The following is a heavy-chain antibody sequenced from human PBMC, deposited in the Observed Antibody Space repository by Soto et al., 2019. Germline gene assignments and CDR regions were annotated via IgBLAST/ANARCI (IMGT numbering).Heavy chain of an antibody. CDR1: GGSISSSSYY. J-gene: IGHJ6*02. Sequence: SETLSLTCTVSGGSISSSSYYWSWIRQPPGKGLEWIGYIYYSGSTNYNPSLKSRVTISVDTSKNQFSLKLSSVTAADTAVYYCARNVLLWFGELSPMDVWGQGTTVTVSS. CDR3: ARNVLLWFGELSPMDV. V-gene: IGHV4-61*01. CDR2: IYYSGST. D-gene: IGHD3-10*01.